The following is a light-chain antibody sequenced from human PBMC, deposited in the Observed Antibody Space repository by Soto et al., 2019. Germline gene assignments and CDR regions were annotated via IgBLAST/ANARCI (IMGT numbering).Light chain of an antibody. V-gene: IGKV3-20*01. CDR1: QSVSSSY. Sequence: EIVLTQSPGTLSLSPCERATLSCRASQSVSSSYLAWYQQKPGQAPRLLIYGASSRATGIPDRFSGSGSGTDFTLTISRLEPEDFAVYYCQQYGSSRGTFGPGTKVDIK. CDR3: QQYGSSRGT. J-gene: IGKJ3*01. CDR2: GAS.